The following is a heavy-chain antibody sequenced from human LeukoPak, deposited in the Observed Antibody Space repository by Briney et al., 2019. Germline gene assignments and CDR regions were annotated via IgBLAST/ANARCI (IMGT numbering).Heavy chain of an antibody. D-gene: IGHD6-19*01. CDR3: ARVNRGWSLDY. CDR2: IYSGGST. J-gene: IGHJ4*02. Sequence: GGSLRLSCAASGFTVSSIYMSWVRQAPGKGLEWVSVIYSGGSTYYADSVKGRFTISRDNSKNTLSLQMNSLRVEDTAVYYCARVNRGWSLDYWGQGTLVTVSS. V-gene: IGHV3-53*01. CDR1: GFTVSSIY.